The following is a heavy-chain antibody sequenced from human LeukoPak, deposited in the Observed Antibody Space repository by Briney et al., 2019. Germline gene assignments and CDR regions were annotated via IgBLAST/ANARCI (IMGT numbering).Heavy chain of an antibody. Sequence: GGSLRLSCAASGFTFSSYGMHWVRQAPGKGLEWVAFIRYDGSNKYYADSVKGRFTISRDNSKNTLYLQMNSLRAEDTAVYYCAKQERSYSSAWYVFDYWGQGTLVTVSS. CDR2: IRYDGSNK. CDR1: GFTFSSYG. D-gene: IGHD6-19*01. V-gene: IGHV3-30*02. CDR3: AKQERSYSSAWYVFDY. J-gene: IGHJ4*02.